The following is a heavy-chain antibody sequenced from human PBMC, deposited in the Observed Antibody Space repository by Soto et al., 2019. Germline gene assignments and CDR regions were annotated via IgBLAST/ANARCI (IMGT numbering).Heavy chain of an antibody. J-gene: IGHJ5*02. V-gene: IGHV3-23*01. D-gene: IGHD3-3*01. CDR1: GFTFSSYA. CDR2: ISGSGGST. CDR3: AKDQAPHLRFLDRLDWFDP. Sequence: GGSLRLSCAASGFTFSSYAMSWVRQAPGKGLEWVSAISGSGGSTYYADSVKGRFTISRDNSKNTLYLQMNSLRAEDTAVYYCAKDQAPHLRFLDRLDWFDPWGQGTLVTVAS.